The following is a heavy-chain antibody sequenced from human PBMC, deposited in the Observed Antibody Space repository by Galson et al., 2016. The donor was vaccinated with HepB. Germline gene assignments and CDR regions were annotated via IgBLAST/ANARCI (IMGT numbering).Heavy chain of an antibody. CDR3: EKGWGSLWASTGKGMDG. J-gene: IGHJ6*01. CDR1: GFTFDDYT. D-gene: IGHD3-16*01. CDR2: ISWVGRTT. V-gene: IGHV3-43*01. Sequence: SLRLSCAASGFTFDDYTMHWVRQAPGKGLEWVSLISWVGRTTYCADSVKGRFTISRDNTKNSLYLQMNSLRTEDTALYYCEKGWGSLWASTGKGMDGWGQGTTVTVSS.